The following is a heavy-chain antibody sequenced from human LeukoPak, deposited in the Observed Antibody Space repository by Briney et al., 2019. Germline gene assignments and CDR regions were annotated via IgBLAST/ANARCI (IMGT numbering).Heavy chain of an antibody. CDR1: GFTFSRYR. V-gene: IGHV3-74*01. Sequence: GGSLRLSCVASGFTFSRYRMHWVRQAPGKGLVWVSRINSDGRSSNYADSVKGRFSISRDNAENTLYLQMSSLRVEDTAVYYCVRGADTGYSSDSWGQGTLVTVSS. CDR3: VRGADTGYSSDS. D-gene: IGHD3-9*01. CDR2: INSDGRSS. J-gene: IGHJ4*02.